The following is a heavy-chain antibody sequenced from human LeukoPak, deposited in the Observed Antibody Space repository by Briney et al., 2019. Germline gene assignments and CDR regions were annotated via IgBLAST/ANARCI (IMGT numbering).Heavy chain of an antibody. CDR3: ARLLDYDSSGYPDTFDI. CDR2: IYYSGST. D-gene: IGHD3-22*01. CDR1: GGSISDNY. Sequence: PSETLSLTCTVSGGSISDNYWTWIRQPPGKGLEGIGYIYYSGSTNYNPSLKSRVTISLVTSKNHFSLELISLTAADTAVYYCARLLDYDSSGYPDTFDIWGQGTMVTVSS. J-gene: IGHJ3*02. V-gene: IGHV4-59*01.